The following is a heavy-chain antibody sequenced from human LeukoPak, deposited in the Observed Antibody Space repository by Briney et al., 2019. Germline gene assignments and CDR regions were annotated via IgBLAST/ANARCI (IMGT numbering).Heavy chain of an antibody. CDR3: ARHVGLDAFDI. Sequence: SETLSLTCTVSGGSISSYYWSWIRQPPGKGLEWVGYIYYSGSTNYNPSLKSRVTISVDTSKNQFSLKLSSVTAADTAVYYCARHVGLDAFDIWGQGTMVTVSS. V-gene: IGHV4-59*08. CDR1: GGSISSYY. D-gene: IGHD2-15*01. CDR2: IYYSGST. J-gene: IGHJ3*02.